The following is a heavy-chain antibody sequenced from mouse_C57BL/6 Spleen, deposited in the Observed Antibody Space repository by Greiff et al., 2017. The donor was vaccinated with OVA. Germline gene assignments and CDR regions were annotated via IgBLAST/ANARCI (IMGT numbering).Heavy chain of an antibody. Sequence: EVQLQQSGTVLARPGASVKMSCKTSGYTFTSYWMHWVKQRTGQGLEWIGAIYPGNSDTSFNQKFKGKAKLTAVTSASAAYMELSSLTNEDSAVYYCTRSEIFITTVGYYFDYWGQGTTLTISS. CDR2: IYPGNSDT. V-gene: IGHV1-5*01. J-gene: IGHJ2*01. CDR3: TRSEIFITTVGYYFDY. CDR1: GYTFTSYW. D-gene: IGHD1-1*01.